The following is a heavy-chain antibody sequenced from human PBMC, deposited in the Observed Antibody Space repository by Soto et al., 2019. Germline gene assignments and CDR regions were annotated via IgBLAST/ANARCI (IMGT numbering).Heavy chain of an antibody. D-gene: IGHD6-19*01. CDR3: ARSIAVAGKELNFDY. CDR1: GLTFSSYG. V-gene: IGHV3-30*03. CDR2: ISYDGSNE. Sequence: GGSLRLSCAASGLTFSSYGMHWVRQAPGKGLEWVAHISYDGSNEHYVDSVKGRFTISRDNSKNTLYLQMNSLRAEDTAVYYCARSIAVAGKELNFDYCGQGTLVTVSS. J-gene: IGHJ4*02.